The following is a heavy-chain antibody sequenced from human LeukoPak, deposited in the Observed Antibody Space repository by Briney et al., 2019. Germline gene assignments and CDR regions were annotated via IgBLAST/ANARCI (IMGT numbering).Heavy chain of an antibody. CDR1: GFTFSSYN. CDR3: ATYTHWVAGDV. CDR2: MNQDGSAK. D-gene: IGHD3-16*01. J-gene: IGHJ6*02. V-gene: IGHV3-7*01. Sequence: GGSLRLSCAASGFTFSSYNMNWVRQAPGKGLEWVANMNQDGSAKGYVDSVKGRFTISRDNARNSLYLQMSSLRPEDTAVYYCATYTHWVAGDVWGQGTTVTVSS.